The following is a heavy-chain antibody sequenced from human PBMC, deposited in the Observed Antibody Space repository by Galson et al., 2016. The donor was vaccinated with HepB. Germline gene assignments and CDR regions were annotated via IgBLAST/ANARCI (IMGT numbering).Heavy chain of an antibody. D-gene: IGHD2-2*01. CDR3: ARDLNVVIPPAPYYLDF. CDR2: ISSSTGTR. J-gene: IGHJ4*01. Sequence: SLRLSCAGSGFTFNTYSMNWVRQAPGKGLEWVSYISSSTGTRYYADSVKGRFTISRDNAKNSLYLHMNSLRDEDTAVYYCARDLNVVIPPAPYYLDFWGHGTLVTVSS. V-gene: IGHV3-48*02. CDR1: GFTFNTYS.